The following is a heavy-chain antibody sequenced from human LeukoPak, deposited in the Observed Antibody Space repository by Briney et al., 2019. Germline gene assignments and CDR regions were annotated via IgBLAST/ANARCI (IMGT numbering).Heavy chain of an antibody. CDR1: GGSLNSYY. CDR2: IYYSGST. Sequence: SETLSLTCTVSGGSLNSYYWTWIRQPPGKGLEWLGYIYYSGSTNYNPSPSLKSRVAISVDTSNNQFSLRLSSVTAADTAVYYCARLIGGAGYFDLWGRGTLVTVSS. V-gene: IGHV4-59*08. J-gene: IGHJ2*01. CDR3: ARLIGGAGYFDL.